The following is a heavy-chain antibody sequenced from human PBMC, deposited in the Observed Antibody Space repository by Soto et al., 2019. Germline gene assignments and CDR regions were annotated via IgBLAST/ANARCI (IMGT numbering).Heavy chain of an antibody. CDR2: IYWHDDK. Sequence: QITLKESGPTLVKPTQTLTLTCTFSGFSLSTSGVGVGWIRQPPGKALEGLALIYWHDDKRYSPSLKRRLTITKDDAKNHVVLTMTKMDPVDTATYYSAHSIYDYVWGSYREYYFDYWGQGTLVTVSS. J-gene: IGHJ4*02. CDR3: AHSIYDYVWGSYREYYFDY. CDR1: GFSLSTSGVG. V-gene: IGHV2-5*01. D-gene: IGHD3-16*02.